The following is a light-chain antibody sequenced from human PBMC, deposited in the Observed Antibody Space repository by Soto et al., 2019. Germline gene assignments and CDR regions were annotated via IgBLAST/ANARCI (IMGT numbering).Light chain of an antibody. J-gene: IGKJ4*01. CDR3: QQYYSTPRT. Sequence: DIVMTQSPDSLAVSLGERATINCKSSQSVLYSSNNKNYLVWYQQKAGQPPKLLIYWASTRESGVPDRFSGSGSGTDFTLTISSLQAEDVAVYYCQQYYSTPRTFGGGTKVEIK. V-gene: IGKV4-1*01. CDR1: QSVLYSSNNKNY. CDR2: WAS.